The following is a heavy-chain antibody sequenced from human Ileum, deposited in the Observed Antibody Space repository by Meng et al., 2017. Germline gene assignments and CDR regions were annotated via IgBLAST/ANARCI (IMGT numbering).Heavy chain of an antibody. CDR2: INHSGST. Sequence: QVQLQQWGEGMLEPSETLSLTCAVYGGSFSGYYWSWIRQPPGKGLEWIGEINHSGSTNYNPSLKGRVTISVDTSKSQFSLRLNSVTAADTALYYCAGATIRTYYYGSGSYYFTKWGQGTLVTVSS. V-gene: IGHV4-34*01. CDR3: AGATIRTYYYGSGSYYFTK. D-gene: IGHD3-10*01. CDR1: GGSFSGYY. J-gene: IGHJ4*02.